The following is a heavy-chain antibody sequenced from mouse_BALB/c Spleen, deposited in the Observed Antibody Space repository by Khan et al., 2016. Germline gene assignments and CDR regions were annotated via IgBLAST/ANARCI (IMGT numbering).Heavy chain of an antibody. Sequence: QVQLKQSGAELARPGASVRLSCKASGYTSANYWMQWVKQRPGQGLEWIGSIYPGDGDTRYSQKFKDKATLTADKSSSSAYIHLRSVASEDSAVYYCADALFVYWGQGTLVTVSA. CDR1: GYTSANYW. CDR2: IYPGDGDT. CDR3: ADALFVY. V-gene: IGHV1-87*01. J-gene: IGHJ3*01.